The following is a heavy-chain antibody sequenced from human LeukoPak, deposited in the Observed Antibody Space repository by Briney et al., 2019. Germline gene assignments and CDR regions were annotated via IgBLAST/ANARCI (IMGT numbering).Heavy chain of an antibody. D-gene: IGHD2-15*01. CDR1: GYTFTSYY. V-gene: IGHV1-46*01. Sequence: ASVKVSCKASGYTFTSYYMHWVRQAPGQGLEWMGIINPSGGSTSYAQKLQDRVTMTTDTSTTTAYMELRSLRSDDTAVYYCARAGAVVDNSFDPWGQGTLVTVSS. CDR3: ARAGAVVDNSFDP. CDR2: INPSGGST. J-gene: IGHJ5*02.